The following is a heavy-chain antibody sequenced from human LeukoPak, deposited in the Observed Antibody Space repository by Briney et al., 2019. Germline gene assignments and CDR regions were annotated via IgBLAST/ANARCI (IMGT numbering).Heavy chain of an antibody. V-gene: IGHV1-46*01. Sequence: ASVKVSCKASGYTFASYYMHWVRQAPGQGLEWMGIINPSGGSTSYAQKFQGRVTMTRDTSTNTVYMELSSLRSEDTAVYYCAGGIVATTSFDYWGQGTLVTVSS. J-gene: IGHJ4*02. CDR2: INPSGGST. D-gene: IGHD5-12*01. CDR3: AGGIVATTSFDY. CDR1: GYTFASYY.